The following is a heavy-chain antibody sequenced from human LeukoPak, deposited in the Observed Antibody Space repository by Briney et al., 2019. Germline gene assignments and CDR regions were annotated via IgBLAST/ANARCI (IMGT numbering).Heavy chain of an antibody. CDR1: GFTFTDHY. CDR3: VRAGEGPRSKDFDD. V-gene: IGHV1-2*02. J-gene: IGHJ4*02. Sequence: ASVKVSCKSSGFTFTDHYIHSVRQGTGQGLEGMGYIGTHSTFTSTPQEFHGRVTMTRAASMSTAYMELTRLTSDDTAVYYYVRAGEGPRSKDFDDGGQGTLVTVSS. CDR2: IGTHSTFT. D-gene: IGHD2-21*01.